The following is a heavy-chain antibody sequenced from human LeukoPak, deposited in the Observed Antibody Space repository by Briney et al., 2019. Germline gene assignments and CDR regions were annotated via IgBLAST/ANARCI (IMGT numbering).Heavy chain of an antibody. J-gene: IGHJ6*03. CDR2: IRITTDVGTT. CDR1: VFTFSNAL. CDR3: TTDPNDRLVVQAAMGGYYYSYTDV. V-gene: IGHV3-15*01. D-gene: IGHD2-2*01. Sequence: PGRSLRLSCAACVFTFSNALVSWVRQAPGQGLECFGRIRITTDVGTTDYTAPLKVKFTISKDDSKDTLYMQMNSLKTEDTAVYYCTTDPNDRLVVQAAMGGYYYSYTDVWGKGTTVTISS.